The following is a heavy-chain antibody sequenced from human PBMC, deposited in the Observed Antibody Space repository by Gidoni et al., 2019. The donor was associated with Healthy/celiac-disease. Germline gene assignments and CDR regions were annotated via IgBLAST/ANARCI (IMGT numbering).Heavy chain of an antibody. CDR2: MSSSSSYI. Sequence: EVQLVESGGGLVKPGGSLRLSCAASGLPFSSNSMNWVRQAPGKGLEWVSSMSSSSSYIYYADSVKGRFTISRDNAKNSLYLQMNSLRAEDTAVYDCAMGKFGGGQGTLVTVSS. CDR3: AMGKFG. J-gene: IGHJ1*01. CDR1: GLPFSSNS. V-gene: IGHV3-21*01. D-gene: IGHD3-16*01.